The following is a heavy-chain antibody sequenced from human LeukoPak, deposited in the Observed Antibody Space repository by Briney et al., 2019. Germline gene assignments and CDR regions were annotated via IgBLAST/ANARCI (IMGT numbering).Heavy chain of an antibody. V-gene: IGHV4-61*02. CDR1: GGSVSFGSYY. D-gene: IGHD3-3*01. CDR3: ASPDFWSGYYGSFDY. J-gene: IGHJ4*02. Sequence: PSETLSLTCTVSGGSVSFGSYYWSWVRQPAGKGLEWIGRIYSGGSTNYNPSLKSRATMSVDMSKNQFSLKVRSVTAADTAVYYCASPDFWSGYYGSFDYWGQGILVTVSS. CDR2: IYSGGST.